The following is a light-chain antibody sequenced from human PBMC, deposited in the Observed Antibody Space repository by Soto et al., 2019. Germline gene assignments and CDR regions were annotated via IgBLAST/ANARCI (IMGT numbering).Light chain of an antibody. CDR1: QNVDTN. V-gene: IGKV3-15*01. Sequence: EVVMTQSPATLSVSPGDRATLSCRASQNVDTNVAWYQQKPGQAPRLLVHSASTRATGIPTRFTGIGSGTDFTLTISGLQSDDFAVYYCQQYYNRPPYTFGQGTKLQIK. CDR3: QQYYNRPPYT. CDR2: SAS. J-gene: IGKJ2*01.